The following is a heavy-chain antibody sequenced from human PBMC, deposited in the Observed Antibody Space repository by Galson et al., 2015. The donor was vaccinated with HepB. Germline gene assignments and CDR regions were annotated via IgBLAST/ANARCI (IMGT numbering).Heavy chain of an antibody. CDR3: ARDLVAAAGGFDY. Sequence: SLRLSCAASGFTFSSYWMSWVRQAPGKGLEWVANIKQDGSEKYYVDSVKGRFTISRDNAKNSLYLQMNSLRAEDTAVYYCARDLVAAAGGFDYWGQGTLVTVSS. D-gene: IGHD6-13*01. CDR1: GFTFSSYW. CDR2: IKQDGSEK. V-gene: IGHV3-7*01. J-gene: IGHJ4*02.